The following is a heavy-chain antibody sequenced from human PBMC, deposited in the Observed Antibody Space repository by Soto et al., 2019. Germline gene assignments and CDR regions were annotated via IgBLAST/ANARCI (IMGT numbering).Heavy chain of an antibody. D-gene: IGHD1-1*01. CDR1: GFRFSEYA. CDR2: ISGAGGSK. Sequence: EVQLLESGGGLGQPAGSLRLSCAASGFRFSEYAVSWVRQAPGKGLEWVSIISGAGGSKYYADSVKGRFTISRDNSKNTVYLQLSRLRDEDTGLYYCAKANEPHVEFYYGMDVWGQGTAVTVS. V-gene: IGHV3-23*01. CDR3: AKANEPHVEFYYGMDV. J-gene: IGHJ6*02.